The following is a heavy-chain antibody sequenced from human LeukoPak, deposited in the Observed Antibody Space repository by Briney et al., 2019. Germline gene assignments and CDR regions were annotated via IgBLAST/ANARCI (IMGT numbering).Heavy chain of an antibody. CDR3: ARARVIGDIVATDYYYYYGMDV. J-gene: IGHJ6*02. Sequence: GRSLRLSCAASGFTFDDYAMHWVRQAPGKGLEWVSGISWNSGSIGYADSVKGRFTISRDNSKNTLYLQMNSLRAEDTAVYYCARARVIGDIVATDYYYYYGMDVWGQGTTVTVSS. CDR1: GFTFDDYA. D-gene: IGHD5-12*01. V-gene: IGHV3-9*01. CDR2: ISWNSGSI.